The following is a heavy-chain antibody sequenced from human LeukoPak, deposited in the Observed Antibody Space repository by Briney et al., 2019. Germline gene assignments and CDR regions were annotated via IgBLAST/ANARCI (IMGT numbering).Heavy chain of an antibody. V-gene: IGHV4-59*01. J-gene: IGHJ3*02. CDR3: ARYSEAYDAFDI. Sequence: SETLSLTCTVPGGSISSYYWSWIRQPPGKGLEWIGYIYYSGSTNYNPSLKSRVTISVDTSKNQFSLRLSSVTAADTAVYYCARYSEAYDAFDIWGQGTMVTVSS. D-gene: IGHD4-11*01. CDR1: GGSISSYY. CDR2: IYYSGST.